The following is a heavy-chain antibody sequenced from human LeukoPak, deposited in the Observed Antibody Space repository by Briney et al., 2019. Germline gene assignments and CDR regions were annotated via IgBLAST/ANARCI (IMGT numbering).Heavy chain of an antibody. CDR1: GFTFSSDA. Sequence: GGSLRLSCAASGFTFSSDAMHWVRQDPGKGLEWVALISFGGINKYYADSVKGRFTISRDNSKDTLSLQMDSLRAEDTAVYYCARAGNYYGSGSYYAKIDSWGQGTLVTVSS. V-gene: IGHV3-30*04. CDR2: ISFGGINK. D-gene: IGHD3-10*01. J-gene: IGHJ4*02. CDR3: ARAGNYYGSGSYYAKIDS.